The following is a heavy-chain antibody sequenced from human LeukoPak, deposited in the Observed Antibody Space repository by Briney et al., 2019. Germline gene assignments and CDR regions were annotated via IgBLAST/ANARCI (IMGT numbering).Heavy chain of an antibody. CDR3: ARATGSLGYFHH. CDR1: GFSLSTSGAG. J-gene: IGHJ1*01. Sequence: SGPTLVKPTQTLTLTCTFSGFSLSTSGAGVGWIRQPPGKALEWLALIYWDDDKRYSPSLKSRLTITKDTSKNQVVLTMTNMDPVDTATYYCARATGSLGYFHHWGQGTLVTVSS. D-gene: IGHD2-15*01. CDR2: IYWDDDK. V-gene: IGHV2-5*02.